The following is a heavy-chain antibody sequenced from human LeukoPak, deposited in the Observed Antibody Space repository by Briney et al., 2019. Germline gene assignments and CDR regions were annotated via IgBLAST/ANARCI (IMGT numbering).Heavy chain of an antibody. J-gene: IGHJ4*02. CDR2: IRGSGGTT. CDR1: GFTFNNHA. Sequence: GGSLRLSCAASGFTFNNHAITWVRQAPGKGLEWVSAIRGSGGTTYYADSVKGRFTISRDNSKNTLYLQMNSLRPEDTAIYYCAKDFEVHSNGCRGYFDFWGQGTLVTVSS. CDR3: AKDFEVHSNGCRGYFDF. V-gene: IGHV3-23*01. D-gene: IGHD6-19*01.